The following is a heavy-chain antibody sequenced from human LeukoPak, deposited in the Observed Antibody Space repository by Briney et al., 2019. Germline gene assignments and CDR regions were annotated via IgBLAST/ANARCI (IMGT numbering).Heavy chain of an antibody. J-gene: IGHJ6*03. CDR3: ARSLVLHCSGDSCYDMDV. D-gene: IGHD2-15*01. CDR1: GYTFTSYD. V-gene: IGHV1-8*01. CDR2: MNPNSGNT. Sequence: ASVKVSCKASGYTFTSYDINWVRQATGQGLEWMGWMNPNSGNTGYAQKFQGRVTMTRNTSISTAYMELSSLRSEDTAVYYCARSLVLHCSGDSCYDMDVWGKGTTVTVSS.